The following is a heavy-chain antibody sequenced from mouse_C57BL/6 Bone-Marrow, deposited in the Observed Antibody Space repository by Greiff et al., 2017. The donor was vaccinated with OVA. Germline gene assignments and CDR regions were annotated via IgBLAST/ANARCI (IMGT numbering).Heavy chain of an antibody. CDR3: ARDRGYDYFDY. J-gene: IGHJ2*01. CDR1: GYSITSGYY. Sequence: EVHLVESGPGLVKPSQSLSLTCSVTGYSITSGYYWNWIRQFPGNKLEWMGYISYDGSNNYNPSLKNRISITRDTSKNQFFLKLNSVTTEDTATYYCARDRGYDYFDYWGQGTTLTVSS. V-gene: IGHV3-6*01. CDR2: ISYDGSN. D-gene: IGHD2-2*01.